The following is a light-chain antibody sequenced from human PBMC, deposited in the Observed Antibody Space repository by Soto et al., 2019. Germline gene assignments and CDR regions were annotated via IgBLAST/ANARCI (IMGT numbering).Light chain of an antibody. CDR2: AAS. CDR1: QSISNH. Sequence: DIQITQSPSSLSASVEDRVIITCRASQSISNHLNWYQQKPGKAPKLLIFAASSLQSGVPSRFSGSRSGPDFTLTISSLQPEDFATYFCQQSYNFLFTFGPGTKVDI. CDR3: QQSYNFLFT. J-gene: IGKJ3*01. V-gene: IGKV1-39*01.